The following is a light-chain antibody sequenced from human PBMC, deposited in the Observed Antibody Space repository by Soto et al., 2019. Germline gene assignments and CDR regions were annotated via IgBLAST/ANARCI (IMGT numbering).Light chain of an antibody. CDR3: QQYGSSPPYT. Sequence: EVVLTQSPGTLSLSPGERATLSCRASQSVSNNYLAWYQQKPGQAPRLLIFGSSDRATGIPDRFSGSGSGTDFTLTINGLEPDDFAVYYYQQYGSSPPYTFGQGTKLVIK. J-gene: IGKJ2*01. CDR2: GSS. V-gene: IGKV3-20*01. CDR1: QSVSNNY.